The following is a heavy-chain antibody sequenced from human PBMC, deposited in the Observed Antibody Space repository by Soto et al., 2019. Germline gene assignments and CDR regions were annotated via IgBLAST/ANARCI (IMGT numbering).Heavy chain of an antibody. CDR2: ISAYNGNT. D-gene: IGHD2-15*01. Sequence: QVQLVQSGAEVKKPGASVKVSCKASGYTFTSYGISWVRQDPGQGLEWMGWISAYNGNTNYAQKLQGRVTMTTDTSTSTAYMELRSLRSDDTAVYYCARDKGYCSGGSCPGWFDPWGQGTLVTVSS. J-gene: IGHJ5*02. V-gene: IGHV1-18*01. CDR3: ARDKGYCSGGSCPGWFDP. CDR1: GYTFTSYG.